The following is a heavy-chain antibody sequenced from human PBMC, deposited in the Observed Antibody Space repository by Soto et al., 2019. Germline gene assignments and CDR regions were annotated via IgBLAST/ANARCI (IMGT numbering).Heavy chain of an antibody. CDR3: ARVGTYYYGSGNLDY. V-gene: IGHV1-69*13. CDR2: IIPIFGTA. J-gene: IGHJ4*02. D-gene: IGHD3-10*01. CDR1: GGTFSSYA. Sequence: SVKVSCKASGGTFSSYAISWVRQAPGQGLEWMGGIIPIFGTANYAQKFQGRVTITADESTSTAYMELSSLRSEDTAVYYCARVGTYYYGSGNLDYWGQGTLVTVSS.